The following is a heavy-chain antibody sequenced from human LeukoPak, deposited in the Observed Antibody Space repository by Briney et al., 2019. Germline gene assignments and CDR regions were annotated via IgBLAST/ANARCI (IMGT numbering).Heavy chain of an antibody. V-gene: IGHV5-10-1*01. D-gene: IGHD5-18*01. J-gene: IGHJ4*02. CDR2: IDPSDSYT. CDR1: GYGFTSYW. Sequence: GESLKISCKGSGYGFTSYWISWVRQMPGKGLEWMGRIDPSDSYTNYSPSFQGHVTISADKSISTAYLQWSSLKASDTAMYYCARRGDGDTATTYDYWGQGTLVTVSS. CDR3: ARRGDGDTATTYDY.